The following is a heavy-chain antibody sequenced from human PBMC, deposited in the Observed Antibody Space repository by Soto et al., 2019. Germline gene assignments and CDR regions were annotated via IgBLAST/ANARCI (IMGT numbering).Heavy chain of an antibody. Sequence: QVQLVQSGAEVKKPGASVKVSCKASGYTFTSYGISWVRQAPGQGLEWMGWISAYNGNTNYAQKLQGRVTMTTDTSTSTAYMELRSLRSDDMAVYYCARGYCSSTSCYIPYYYYMDVWGKGTTVTVSS. D-gene: IGHD2-2*02. V-gene: IGHV1-18*03. J-gene: IGHJ6*03. CDR1: GYTFTSYG. CDR2: ISAYNGNT. CDR3: ARGYCSSTSCYIPYYYYMDV.